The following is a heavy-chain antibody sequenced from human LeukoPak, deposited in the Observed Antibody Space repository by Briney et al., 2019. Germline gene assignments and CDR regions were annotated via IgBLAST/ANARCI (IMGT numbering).Heavy chain of an antibody. CDR1: GYTFTSYY. CDR2: INPSGGST. Sequence: ASVKVSCKASGYTFTSYYMHWVRQAPGQGLEWMGIINPSGGSTSYAQKFQGRVTMTRDTSTSTVYMELSSLRSEDTAVYYCASQRGYSGYDQNYYYGMDVWGQGTTVTVSS. D-gene: IGHD5-12*01. V-gene: IGHV1-46*01. J-gene: IGHJ6*02. CDR3: ASQRGYSGYDQNYYYGMDV.